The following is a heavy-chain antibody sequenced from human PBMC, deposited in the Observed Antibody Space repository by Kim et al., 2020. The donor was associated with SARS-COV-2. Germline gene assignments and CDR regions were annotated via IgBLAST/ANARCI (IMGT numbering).Heavy chain of an antibody. CDR2: A. J-gene: IGHJ4*02. CDR3: ARESGSYYFDY. V-gene: IGHV1-69*04. D-gene: IGHD1-26*01. Sequence: AKHAPTFQGRVTIHADKSTGTAYMELSSLRSEDTAVYYCARESGSYYFDYWGQGTLVTVSS.